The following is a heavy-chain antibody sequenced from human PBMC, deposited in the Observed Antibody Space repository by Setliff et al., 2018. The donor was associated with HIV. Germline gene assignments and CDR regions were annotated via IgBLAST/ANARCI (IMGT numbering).Heavy chain of an antibody. D-gene: IGHD3-22*01. CDR2: IYTNGYT. CDR1: GGSIRSGSYY. V-gene: IGHV4-61*09. CDR3: ARLTTTYYYDSSAYYHPV. J-gene: IGHJ4*02. Sequence: SETLSLTCTVSGGSIRSGSYYWTWIRQPAGKGPEWIGHIYTNGYTNYNPSLKSRVTISVDTSKNQFSLKLSSVTAADTAVFYCARLTTTYYYDSSAYYHPVWGQGTLVTVSS.